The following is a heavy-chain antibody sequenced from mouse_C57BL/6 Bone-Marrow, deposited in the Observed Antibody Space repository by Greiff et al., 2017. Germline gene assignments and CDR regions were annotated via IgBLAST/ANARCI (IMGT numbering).Heavy chain of an antibody. D-gene: IGHD1-1*01. V-gene: IGHV5-6*02. CDR3: ARYYYDYFDD. Sequence: EVMLVESGGDLVKPGGSLKLSCAASGFTFSSYGMSWVRQTPDKRLEWVATISSGGSYTYYPDSVKGRFTISRDNAKHTLYLQMSSLKSEDTAMYYCARYYYDYFDDWGQGTTLTVSS. CDR1: GFTFSSYG. J-gene: IGHJ2*01. CDR2: ISSGGSYT.